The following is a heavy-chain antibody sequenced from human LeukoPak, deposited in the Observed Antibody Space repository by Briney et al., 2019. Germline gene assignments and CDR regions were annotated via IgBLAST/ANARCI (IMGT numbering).Heavy chain of an antibody. J-gene: IGHJ4*02. CDR2: IELSDSYT. CDR1: RYSFTNSW. V-gene: IGHV5-10-1*01. CDR3: ARRPGGVLADTDFFES. Sequence: PGEALRISFNGSRYSFTNSWISWVRQMPGKGLEWMGRIELSDSYTTYSPAFQGRVTMSADMSSRTAYLQWSSLEASDTAMYYCARRPGGVLADTDFFESWGQGTLVIVSS. D-gene: IGHD3-16*01.